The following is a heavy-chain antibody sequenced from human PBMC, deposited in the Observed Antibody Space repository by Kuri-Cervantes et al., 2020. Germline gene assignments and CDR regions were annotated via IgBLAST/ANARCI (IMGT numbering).Heavy chain of an antibody. Sequence: GESLKISCAASGFSFSSYWMNWVRQAPGKGLEWVANIKRDGSQKYSVDSVKGRFTISRDNAKNSLYLQMNSLRAEDTAVYYCARDPGYGSGWYFVQIDYWGQGTLVTVSS. CDR1: GFSFSSYW. J-gene: IGHJ4*02. D-gene: IGHD6-19*01. CDR3: ARDPGYGSGWYFVQIDY. V-gene: IGHV3-7*01. CDR2: IKRDGSQK.